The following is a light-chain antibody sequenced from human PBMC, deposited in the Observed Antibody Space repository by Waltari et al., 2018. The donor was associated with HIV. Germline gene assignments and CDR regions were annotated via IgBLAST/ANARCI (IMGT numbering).Light chain of an antibody. CDR1: QSVSSN. CDR2: GAS. Sequence: EIVMTQSPATLSVSPGESATLSCRASQSVSSNLAWYQQKPGQAPRLLIYGASTRATGIPARFSGSGSGTDSTLTISSMQFEHFAVYYCQQYNNCPPITFGQGTRLEIK. CDR3: QQYNNCPPIT. V-gene: IGKV3-15*01. J-gene: IGKJ5*01.